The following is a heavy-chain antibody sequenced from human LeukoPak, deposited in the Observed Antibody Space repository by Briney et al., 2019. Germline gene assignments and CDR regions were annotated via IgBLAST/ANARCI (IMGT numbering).Heavy chain of an antibody. CDR1: GGSISSSSYY. D-gene: IGHD7-27*01. CDR2: IYYSGST. J-gene: IGHJ4*02. V-gene: IGHV4-39*01. Sequence: SETLSLTCTVSGGSISSSSYYWGWIRQPPGKGLEWIGSIYYSGSTYYNLSLKSRVTISVDTSKNQFSLKLSSVTAADTAVYYCARLANWGWVDYWGQGTLVTVSS. CDR3: ARLANWGWVDY.